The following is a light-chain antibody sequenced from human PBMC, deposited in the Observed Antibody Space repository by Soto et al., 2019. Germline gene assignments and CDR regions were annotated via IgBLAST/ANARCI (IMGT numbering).Light chain of an antibody. CDR1: QTVNSN. V-gene: IGKV3D-15*01. J-gene: IGKJ1*01. Sequence: EIVMTQSPATLSVSPGERATLSCRASQTVNSNLAWYQQKPGQAPRLLIYDASTRATGTPARFSGSGSGTKFTLTISSLQPEDFASYYCLQDYGDSWTFGQGTKVDIK. CDR2: DAS. CDR3: LQDYGDSWT.